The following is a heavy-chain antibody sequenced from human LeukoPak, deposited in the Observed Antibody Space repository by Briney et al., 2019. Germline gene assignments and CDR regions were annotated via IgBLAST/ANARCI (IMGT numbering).Heavy chain of an antibody. CDR3: ARRTYYHDSSGYYFDY. CDR1: GGSISNYY. Sequence: SSETLSLTCTVSGGSISNYYWSWIRQPTGKGLEWIGYIYYSGSANYNPSLKSRVTISVDTSNNQFSLNLSSVTAADTAIYYCARRTYYHDSSGYYFDYWGQGTLVTVSS. J-gene: IGHJ4*02. D-gene: IGHD3-22*01. CDR2: IYYSGSA. V-gene: IGHV4-59*01.